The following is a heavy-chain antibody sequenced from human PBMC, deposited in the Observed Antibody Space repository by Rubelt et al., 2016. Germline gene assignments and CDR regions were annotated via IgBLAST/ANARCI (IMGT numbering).Heavy chain of an antibody. V-gene: IGHV6-1*01. D-gene: IGHD1-1*01. CDR2: TYYRSKWYI. Sequence: QVQLHQSGPGLVKPSQTLSLTCAISADSLSRNSAAWNWIRQSPSRGLEWLGRTYYRSKWYIDYAVSVKGRITIKPDTSKNKFALQLNSVAREDTAVYYCATQQNGYWGQGTLVTVSS. CDR3: ATQQNGY. J-gene: IGHJ4*02. CDR1: ADSLSRNSAA.